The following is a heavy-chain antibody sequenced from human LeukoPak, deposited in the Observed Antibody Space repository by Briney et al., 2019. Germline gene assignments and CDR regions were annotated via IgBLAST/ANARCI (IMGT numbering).Heavy chain of an antibody. Sequence: GGSLRLSCAASGFTFSSYEMNWVRQAPGKGLEWVSYISSSGSTIYYADSVKGRFTISRDNAKKSLYLQMNSLRVEDTAVYYCARDSFTGYDNSFDYWGQGTLVSVSP. CDR1: GFTFSSYE. D-gene: IGHD5-12*01. CDR2: ISSSGSTI. J-gene: IGHJ4*02. CDR3: ARDSFTGYDNSFDY. V-gene: IGHV3-48*03.